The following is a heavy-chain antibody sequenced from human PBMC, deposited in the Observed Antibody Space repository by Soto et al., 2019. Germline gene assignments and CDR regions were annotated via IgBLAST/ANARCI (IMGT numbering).Heavy chain of an antibody. Sequence: LAWHATKNSSSSYIYYADSVKGRFTISRDNAKNSLYLQMNSLRAEDTAVYYCARVRYYDSSGSLDYWGQGTLVTV. CDR3: ARVRYYDSSGSLDY. D-gene: IGHD3-22*01. J-gene: IGHJ4*02. V-gene: IGHV3-21*01. CDR2: KNSSSSYI.